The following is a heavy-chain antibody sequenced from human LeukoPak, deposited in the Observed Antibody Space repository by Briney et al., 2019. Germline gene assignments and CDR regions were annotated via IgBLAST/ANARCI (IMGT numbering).Heavy chain of an antibody. D-gene: IGHD3-16*01. CDR1: GFNFRSAW. Sequence: GGSLRLSCTASGFNFRSAWMSWARQAPGKGLEWVGRVRSKSDAGTMDYAAHVVGRFTISRDDSKNMVYLDMNSLKTEDTAVYYCGGRRVWGNGTVVTVSS. J-gene: IGHJ6*04. V-gene: IGHV3-15*01. CDR3: GGRRV. CDR2: VRSKSDAGTM.